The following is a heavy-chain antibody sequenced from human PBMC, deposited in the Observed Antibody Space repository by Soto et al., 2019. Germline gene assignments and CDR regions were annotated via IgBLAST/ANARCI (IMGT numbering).Heavy chain of an antibody. J-gene: IGHJ4*02. CDR1: GFTFSSHA. CDR2: ISGGGGST. Sequence: PGGSLRLSCAASGFTFSSHAMSWVRQAPGKGLEWVSGISGGGGSTYYADSVKGRFTISRDTSKNTLYLQMNSLRAEDTAVYYCTKAVAAVDYWGQGTLVTVSS. V-gene: IGHV3-23*01. D-gene: IGHD6-19*01. CDR3: TKAVAAVDY.